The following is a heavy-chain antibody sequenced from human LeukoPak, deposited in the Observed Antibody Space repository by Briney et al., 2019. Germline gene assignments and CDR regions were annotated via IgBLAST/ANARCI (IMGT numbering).Heavy chain of an antibody. CDR2: IIGSGGNT. D-gene: IGHD3/OR15-3a*01. CDR1: GFTFSTSA. V-gene: IGHV3-23*01. Sequence: GGSLRLSCAASGFTFSTSAMSWVRQAPGKGLEWVSGIIGSGGNTYYADSVKGRFTISRDNSDNTLSPQMNSLRAEDTAVYYCAKRSLDWFFDYWGQGTLVTVSS. CDR3: AKRSLDWFFDY. J-gene: IGHJ4*02.